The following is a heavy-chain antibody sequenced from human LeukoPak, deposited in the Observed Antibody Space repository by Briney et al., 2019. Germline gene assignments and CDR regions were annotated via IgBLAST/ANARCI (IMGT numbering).Heavy chain of an antibody. D-gene: IGHD5-12*01. Sequence: PSETLSLTCTVSGGSITNNNYYWDWIRQPPGKGLEWIGDLYYSGSTHYNPSLKSRVTLSVDTSKNQFSLKLNSVTAADTAVYYCARHTRPEYSGYENAFDIWGQGTMVTVSS. V-gene: IGHV4-39*01. J-gene: IGHJ3*02. CDR2: LYYSGST. CDR3: ARHTRPEYSGYENAFDI. CDR1: GGSITNNNYY.